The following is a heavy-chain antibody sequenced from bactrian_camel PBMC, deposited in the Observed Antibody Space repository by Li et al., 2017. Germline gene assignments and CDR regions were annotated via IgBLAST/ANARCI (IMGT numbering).Heavy chain of an antibody. CDR3: VADCELRYGNFDFNIGS. CDR1: GDYYSRNC. J-gene: IGHJ4*01. Sequence: QVQQVESGGGSVQAGESLRLSCAYSGDYYSRNCMKWFRQVPGKEREGVAQMYSGESSTYYADSVKGRFTISHDNAKRTLYLQMNSLKPEDTAMYYCVADCELRYGNFDFNIGSRGQGTQVTVS. V-gene: IGHV3S1*01. D-gene: IGHD2*01. CDR2: MYSGESST.